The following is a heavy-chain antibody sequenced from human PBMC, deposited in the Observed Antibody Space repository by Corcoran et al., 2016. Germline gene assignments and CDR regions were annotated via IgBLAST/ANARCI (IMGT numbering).Heavy chain of an antibody. Sequence: EVQLVESGGGLVQPGGSLRLSCAASGFTFSSYSMNWVRQAPGKGLEWVSYISSSSSTIYYADSVKGRFTISRDNAKNSLYLQMNSLGDEDTAVYYCARETTVTLDYWGQGTLVTVSS. CDR1: GFTFSSYS. J-gene: IGHJ4*02. CDR3: ARETTVTLDY. CDR2: ISSSSSTI. D-gene: IGHD4-17*01. V-gene: IGHV3-48*02.